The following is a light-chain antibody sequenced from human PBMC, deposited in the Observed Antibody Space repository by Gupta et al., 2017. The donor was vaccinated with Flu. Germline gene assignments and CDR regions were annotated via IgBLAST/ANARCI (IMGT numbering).Light chain of an antibody. CDR1: QSVLHTHGYNY. CDR3: MQAVQSPWT. J-gene: IGKJ1*01. CDR2: LGS. V-gene: IGKV2-28*01. Sequence: EIVMTQSPLSLPVTPGEPASITCRSSQSVLHTHGYNYLDWYVQKPGQSPKLLIYLGSNRASGVPDRFSGSGSGTEFTLTISRVEAEDVGVFYCMQAVQSPWTFGQGTKVEIK.